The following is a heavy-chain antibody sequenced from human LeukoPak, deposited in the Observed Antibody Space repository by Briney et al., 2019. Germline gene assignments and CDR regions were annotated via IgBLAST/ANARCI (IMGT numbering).Heavy chain of an antibody. Sequence: ASVKVSCKASGYTFTGYYMHWVRQAPGQGLEWMGWINPNSGGTNYAQKFQGWVTMTRDTSISTAYMELSRLRSDDTAVYYCARDLGYCSSTSYYLFIDYWGQGTLVTVSS. D-gene: IGHD2-2*01. CDR1: GYTFTGYY. J-gene: IGHJ4*02. CDR2: INPNSGGT. CDR3: ARDLGYCSSTSYYLFIDY. V-gene: IGHV1-2*04.